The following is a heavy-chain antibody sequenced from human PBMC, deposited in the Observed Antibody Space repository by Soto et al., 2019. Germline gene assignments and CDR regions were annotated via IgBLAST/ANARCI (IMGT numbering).Heavy chain of an antibody. CDR2: IKQDGSEK. CDR1: GFTFSSYW. V-gene: IGHV3-7*03. J-gene: IGHJ3*02. Sequence: GGSLRLSCAASGFTFSSYWMSWVRQAPGKGLEWVANIKQDGSEKYYVASVKGRFTISRDNAKKSLYLQMNILRAEDTAVYSCARSPRGFGEADAFDIWGQGTMVTVSS. CDR3: ARSPRGFGEADAFDI. D-gene: IGHD3-10*01.